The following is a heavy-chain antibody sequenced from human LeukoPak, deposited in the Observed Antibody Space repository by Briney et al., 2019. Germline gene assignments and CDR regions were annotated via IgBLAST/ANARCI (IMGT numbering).Heavy chain of an antibody. CDR2: IYYSGST. V-gene: IGHV4-59*01. Sequence: SETLSLTCTVSGGSISSYYWSWIRQPPGKGLEWIGYIYYSGSTNYSPSLKSRVTISVDTSKNQFSLKLSSVTAADTAVYYCARGLRGWNFDYWGQGTLVTVSS. D-gene: IGHD6-19*01. J-gene: IGHJ4*02. CDR3: ARGLRGWNFDY. CDR1: GGSISSYY.